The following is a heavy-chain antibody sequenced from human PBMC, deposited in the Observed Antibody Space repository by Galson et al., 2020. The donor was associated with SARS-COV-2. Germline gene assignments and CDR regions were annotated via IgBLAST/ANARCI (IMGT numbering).Heavy chain of an antibody. CDR3: ARDDVVVVAATHQAHRNWYFDL. CDR1: GGTFSSYA. CDR2: IIPIFGTA. J-gene: IGHJ2*01. V-gene: IGHV1-69*13. Sequence: SVKVSCKASGGTFSSYAISWVRQAPGQGLEWMGGIIPIFGTANYAQKFQGRVTITADESTSTAYMELSSLRSEDTAVYYCARDDVVVVAATHQAHRNWYFDLWGRGTLVTVSS. D-gene: IGHD2-15*01.